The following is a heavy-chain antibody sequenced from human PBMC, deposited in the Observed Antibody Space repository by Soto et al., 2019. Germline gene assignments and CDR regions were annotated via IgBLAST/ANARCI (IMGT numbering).Heavy chain of an antibody. CDR2: ISAYNGNT. J-gene: IGHJ4*02. V-gene: IGHV1-18*04. CDR1: GYTFTSYG. D-gene: IGHD5-12*01. Sequence: ASVKVSCKASGYTFTSYGISWVRQAPGQGLEWMGWISAYNGNTNYAQKLQGRVTMTTDTSTSTAYMELRSLRSDDTAVYYCARDGPRGYSGYHHPNTQLDYWGQGTLVTVSS. CDR3: ARDGPRGYSGYHHPNTQLDY.